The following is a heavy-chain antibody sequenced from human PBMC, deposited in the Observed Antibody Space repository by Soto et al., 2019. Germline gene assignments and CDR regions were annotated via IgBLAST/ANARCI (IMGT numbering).Heavy chain of an antibody. CDR3: ARLVVVAPVANV. D-gene: IGHD2-2*01. CDR2: IFYTGTT. CDR1: GGSISYNSYY. J-gene: IGHJ4*02. Sequence: SETLSLTCSVSGGSISYNSYYRGWIRQPPGKGLEWIGGIFYTGTTYYSPSLKDRVTMSMDTSKNSFSVNLTSVTAADTAVYFCARLVVVAPVANVWGQGTLVTVSS. V-gene: IGHV4-39*02.